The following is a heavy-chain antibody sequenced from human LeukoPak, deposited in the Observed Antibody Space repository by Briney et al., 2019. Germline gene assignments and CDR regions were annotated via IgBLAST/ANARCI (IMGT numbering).Heavy chain of an antibody. V-gene: IGHV3-21*01. CDR2: ISGNSFWI. D-gene: IGHD2-15*01. CDR3: AKDQTFRGSGHYTYFDY. Sequence: GGSLRLSCAVSGFTFSSYSMNWVRQAPGKGLEWVSAISGNSFWIYYADSVKGRFTISRDNAKNSLYLQMDSLRADDTAVYYCAKDQTFRGSGHYTYFDYWGQGALVTVSS. CDR1: GFTFSSYS. J-gene: IGHJ4*02.